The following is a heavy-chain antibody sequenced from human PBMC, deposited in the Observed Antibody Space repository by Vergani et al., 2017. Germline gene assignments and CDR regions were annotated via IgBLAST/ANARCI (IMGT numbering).Heavy chain of an antibody. V-gene: IGHV1-18*04. D-gene: IGHD3-22*01. Sequence: QVQLVQSGAEVKKPGASVKVSCKASGYTFTSYGISWVRQAPAQGLEWMGWISAYNGNTNYAQKLQGIVTMTTDTATSTAYRELRSLRSDDTAVYYCARPNYYDSSGTSYYYYGMDVWGQGTTVTVSS. CDR1: GYTFTSYG. J-gene: IGHJ6*02. CDR3: ARPNYYDSSGTSYYYYGMDV. CDR2: ISAYNGNT.